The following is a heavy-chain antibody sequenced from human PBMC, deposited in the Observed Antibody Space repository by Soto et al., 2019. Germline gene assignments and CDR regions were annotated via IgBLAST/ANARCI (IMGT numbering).Heavy chain of an antibody. CDR2: ISGSGNYT. J-gene: IGHJ4*02. V-gene: IGHV3-21*01. Sequence: GGSLRLSCAASGFTFSTYSMNWVRQAPGKGLEWVSSISGSGNYTHYADFLRGRFTISRDNAKTSLYLQMNSLRAEDTAVYYCAREGINHYTEYYFDSWGQGXVVTVSS. CDR1: GFTFSTYS. CDR3: AREGINHYTEYYFDS. D-gene: IGHD4-4*01.